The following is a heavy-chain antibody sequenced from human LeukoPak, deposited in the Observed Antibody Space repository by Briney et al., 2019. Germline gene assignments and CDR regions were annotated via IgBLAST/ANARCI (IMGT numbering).Heavy chain of an antibody. CDR3: ARDLPNYDFWSAPRGAFDI. D-gene: IGHD3-3*01. Sequence: ASVKFSCKASGGTFSSYTISWVRQAPGQGLEWMGRIIPILGIANYAQKFQGRVTITADKSTSTAYMELSSPRSEDTAVYYCARDLPNYDFWSAPRGAFDIWGQGTMVTVSS. CDR2: IIPILGIA. CDR1: GGTFSSYT. V-gene: IGHV1-69*04. J-gene: IGHJ3*02.